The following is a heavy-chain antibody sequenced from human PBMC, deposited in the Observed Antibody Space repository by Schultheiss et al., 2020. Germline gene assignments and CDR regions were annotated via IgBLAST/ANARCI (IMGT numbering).Heavy chain of an antibody. CDR2: INPNSGGT. Sequence: ASVKVSCKASGYTFTGYYMHWVRQAPGQGLEWMGWINPNSGGTNYAQRFQGRVTLTRDTSISTAYMELTRLRSDDTAVYYCARGDVTILGVATGPMFDHWGQGTLVTVSS. CDR1: GYTFTGYY. D-gene: IGHD3-3*01. J-gene: IGHJ4*02. V-gene: IGHV1-2*02. CDR3: ARGDVTILGVATGPMFDH.